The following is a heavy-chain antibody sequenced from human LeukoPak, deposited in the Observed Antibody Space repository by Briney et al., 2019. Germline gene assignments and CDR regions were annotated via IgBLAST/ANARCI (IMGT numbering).Heavy chain of an antibody. D-gene: IGHD3-10*01. CDR1: GFTFSNYA. J-gene: IGHJ4*02. CDR3: AKDRGSSTDYFDY. Sequence: GKSLRLSCAASGFTFSNYAMHWVRQAPGKGLEWVSLISSGGTYEYYADSVKGRFTISRDNSKNTLYLQMNSLRAEDTAVYYCAKDRGSSTDYFDYWGQGTLVTVSS. V-gene: IGHV3-30*07. CDR2: ISSGGTYE.